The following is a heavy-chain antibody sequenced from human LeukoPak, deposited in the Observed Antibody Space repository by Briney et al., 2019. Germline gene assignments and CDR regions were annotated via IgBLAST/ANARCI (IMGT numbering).Heavy chain of an antibody. Sequence: PGGSLRLSCVVSEFSFSGYWMSWARQVPGKGLEWVAAINQGGSEKDYVDSVKGRFIIYRDNADKLLSLQMNNLRVEDTAVYYCATSRVPGHWGQGILVTVSS. CDR2: INQGGSEK. J-gene: IGHJ4*02. D-gene: IGHD4/OR15-4a*01. V-gene: IGHV3-7*03. CDR3: ATSRVPGH. CDR1: EFSFSGYW.